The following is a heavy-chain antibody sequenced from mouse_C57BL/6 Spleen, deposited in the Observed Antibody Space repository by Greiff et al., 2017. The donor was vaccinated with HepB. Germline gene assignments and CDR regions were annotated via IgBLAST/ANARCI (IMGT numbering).Heavy chain of an antibody. J-gene: IGHJ2*01. CDR3: ARSFDDAYYFDY. V-gene: IGHV1-54*01. D-gene: IGHD2-3*01. Sequence: VQLQQSGAELVRPGTSVKVSCKASGYAFTNYLIEWVKQRPGQGLEWIGVINPGSGGTNYNEKFKGKATLTADKSSSTAYMQLSSLTSEDSAVNFCARSFDDAYYFDYWGQGTTLTVSS. CDR1: GYAFTNYL. CDR2: INPGSGGT.